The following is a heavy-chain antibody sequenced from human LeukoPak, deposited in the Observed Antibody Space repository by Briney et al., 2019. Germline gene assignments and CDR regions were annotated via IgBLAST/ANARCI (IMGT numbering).Heavy chain of an antibody. J-gene: IGHJ6*02. V-gene: IGHV3-30*18. CDR3: AKDLGSGYEVYYYYGMDV. D-gene: IGHD5-12*01. CDR1: GFTFSSYG. CDR2: ISYDGSNK. Sequence: GGSLRLSCAASGFTFSSYGMHWVRQAPGKGLEWVAVISYDGSNKYYTDSVKGRFTISRDNSKNTLYLQMNSLRAEGTAVYYCAKDLGSGYEVYYYYGMDVWGQGTTVTVSS.